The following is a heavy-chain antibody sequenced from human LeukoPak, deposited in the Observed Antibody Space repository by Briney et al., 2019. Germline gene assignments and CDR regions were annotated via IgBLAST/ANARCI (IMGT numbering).Heavy chain of an antibody. J-gene: IGHJ4*02. CDR2: IYHSGST. Sequence: SGTLSLTCAVSDGSISSSDWWSWVRQPPGKGLEWIGEIYHSGSTNYNPSLKSRVTISVDKSKNQFSLKLSSVTAADTAVYYCARVDRAPYYYGSGSNYYFDYWGQGTLVTVSS. CDR1: DGSISSSDW. V-gene: IGHV4-4*02. D-gene: IGHD3-10*01. CDR3: ARVDRAPYYYGSGSNYYFDY.